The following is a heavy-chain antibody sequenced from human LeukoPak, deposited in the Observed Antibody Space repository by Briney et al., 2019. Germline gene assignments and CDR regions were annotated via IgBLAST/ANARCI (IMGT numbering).Heavy chain of an antibody. V-gene: IGHV1-69*13. CDR3: ARDREAHGRGYGDYWFDP. J-gene: IGHJ5*02. CDR2: IIPIFGTA. Sequence: SVKVSCKASGGTFSSYAISWVRQAPGQGLEWMGGIIPIFGTANSAQKFQGRVTITADESTSTAYMELSSLRSEDTAVYYCARDREAHGRGYGDYWFDPWGQGTLVTVSS. CDR1: GGTFSSYA. D-gene: IGHD4-17*01.